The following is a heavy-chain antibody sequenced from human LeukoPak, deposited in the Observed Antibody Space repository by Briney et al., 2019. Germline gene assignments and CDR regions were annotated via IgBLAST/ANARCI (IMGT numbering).Heavy chain of an antibody. D-gene: IGHD6-13*01. CDR2: IWYDGSNK. Sequence: GRSLRLSCAASGFTFSSYGMHWVRQAPGKGLEWVAVIWYDGSNKYYADSVKGRFTISRDNSKNTLYLQMNSPRAEDTAVYYCARDQPGSSWLDYWGQGTLVTVSS. CDR1: GFTFSSYG. V-gene: IGHV3-33*01. CDR3: ARDQPGSSWLDY. J-gene: IGHJ4*02.